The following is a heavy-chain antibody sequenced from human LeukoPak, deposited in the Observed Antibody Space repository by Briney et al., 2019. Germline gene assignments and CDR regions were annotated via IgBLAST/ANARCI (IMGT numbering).Heavy chain of an antibody. CDR2: INPNSGGT. V-gene: IGHV1-2*04. D-gene: IGHD3-10*01. CDR1: GYTFTGYY. CDR3: ARDQSGLVRGVMNY. Sequence: GASVKVSCKVSGYTFTGYYMHWVRQAPGQGLEWMGWINPNSGGTNYAQKVQGWVTMTRDTSISTAYMELSRLRSDDTAVYYCARDQSGLVRGVMNYWGQGTLVTVSS. J-gene: IGHJ4*02.